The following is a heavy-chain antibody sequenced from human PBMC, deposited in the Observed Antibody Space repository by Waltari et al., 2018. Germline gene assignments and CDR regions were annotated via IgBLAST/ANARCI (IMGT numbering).Heavy chain of an antibody. V-gene: IGHV4-34*01. D-gene: IGHD3-9*01. Sequence: QVQLQQWGAGLLKPSETLSLTCAVYGGSFSGYYWSWIRQPPGKGLEWIGEINQSGSTNYNPSLKSRVTISVDTSKNQFSLKLSSVTAADTAVYYCARATSYYDILTGLEDWGQGTLVTVSS. CDR2: INQSGST. J-gene: IGHJ4*02. CDR1: GGSFSGYY. CDR3: ARATSYYDILTGLED.